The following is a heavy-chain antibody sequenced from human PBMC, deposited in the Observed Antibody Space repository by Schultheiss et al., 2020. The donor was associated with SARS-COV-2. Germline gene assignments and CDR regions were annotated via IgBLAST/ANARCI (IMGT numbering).Heavy chain of an antibody. V-gene: IGHV3-53*01. CDR3: SSSGWLDY. D-gene: IGHD6-19*01. CDR2: IYSGGST. Sequence: GESLKISCAASGFTVSSNYMSWVRQAPGKGLEWVSVIYSGGSTYYADSVKGRFTISRDNSKNTLYLQMNSLRAEDTAVYYCSSSGWLDYWGQGTLVTVSS. J-gene: IGHJ4*02. CDR1: GFTVSSNY.